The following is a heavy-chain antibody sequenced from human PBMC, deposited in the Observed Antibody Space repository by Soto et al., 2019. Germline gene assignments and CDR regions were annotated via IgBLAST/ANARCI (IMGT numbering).Heavy chain of an antibody. J-gene: IGHJ5*02. V-gene: IGHV3-7*03. CDR3: AITTSTVSYWFDP. Sequence: GGSLRLSCAASGFSFSGYWMSWVRQAPGKGPEWVANIKEDGTEQHYVDSVKGRFTISRDNSENSLFLQMNNLRAEDSAIYYCAITTSTVSYWFDPWGPGTQVTSPQ. D-gene: IGHD4-4*01. CDR2: IKEDGTEQ. CDR1: GFSFSGYW.